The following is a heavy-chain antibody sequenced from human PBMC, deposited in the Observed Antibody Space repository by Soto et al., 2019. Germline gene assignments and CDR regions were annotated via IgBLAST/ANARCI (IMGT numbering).Heavy chain of an antibody. Sequence: QVQLVESGGGVVQPGRSLRLSCAASGFTFSSYAMHWVRQAPGKGLEGVAVISYDGSKKYYADSVKGRFTISRDNSKNTPYLQMNSLRAEDTAVYYCAYSSGWILQSGAFDYWGQGTLVTVSS. J-gene: IGHJ4*02. CDR3: AYSSGWILQSGAFDY. V-gene: IGHV3-30-3*01. CDR2: ISYDGSKK. D-gene: IGHD6-19*01. CDR1: GFTFSSYA.